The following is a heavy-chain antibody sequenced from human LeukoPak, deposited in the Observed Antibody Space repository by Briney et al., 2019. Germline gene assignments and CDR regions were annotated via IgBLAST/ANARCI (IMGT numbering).Heavy chain of an antibody. V-gene: IGHV4-59*01. CDR2: IYYSGST. CDR1: GGPISSYY. D-gene: IGHD3-22*01. Sequence: SETLSLTCTVSGGPISSYYWSWIRQPPGKGLEWIGYIYYSGSTNYNPSLKSRVTISVDTSKTQFSLKLSSVTAADTAVYYCAGALVVVSEAFDIWGQGTMVTVSS. CDR3: AGALVVVSEAFDI. J-gene: IGHJ3*02.